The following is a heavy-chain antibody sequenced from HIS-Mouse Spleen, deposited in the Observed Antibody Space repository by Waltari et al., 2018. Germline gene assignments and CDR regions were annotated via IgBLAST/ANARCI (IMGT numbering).Heavy chain of an antibody. V-gene: IGHV3-30*18. D-gene: IGHD6-19*01. CDR1: GFTFRSSG. Sequence: QVQLVESGGGLVQPGRALRLSWAASGFTFRSSGMPWVRQAPGKGLEWVAVISYDGSNKYYADSVKGRFTISRDNSKNTLYLQMNSLRAEDTAVYYCAKASSGWLDYWGQGTLVTVSS. CDR2: ISYDGSNK. CDR3: AKASSGWLDY. J-gene: IGHJ4*02.